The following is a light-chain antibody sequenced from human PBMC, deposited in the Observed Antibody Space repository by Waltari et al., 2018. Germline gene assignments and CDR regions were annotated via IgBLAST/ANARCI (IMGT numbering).Light chain of an antibody. J-gene: IGKJ1*01. Sequence: DIVLTQSPLSLPVTPGEPASFSCRSSHSLLHPDGNAYLDWYLQKPGQSPQLLISSTSNRASGVPDRFSGSGSGTDFTLKISRVEAEDVGVYYCMQALQTPWTFGQGTKVEVK. CDR1: HSLLHPDGNAY. CDR2: STS. CDR3: MQALQTPWT. V-gene: IGKV2-28*01.